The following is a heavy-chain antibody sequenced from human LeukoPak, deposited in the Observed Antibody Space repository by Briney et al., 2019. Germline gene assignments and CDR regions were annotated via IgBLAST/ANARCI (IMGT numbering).Heavy chain of an antibody. CDR3: ASAPLLDSSGYYYDRFDY. V-gene: IGHV4-31*03. D-gene: IGHD3-22*01. CDR2: IYYSGST. Sequence: SETLSLTCTVSGGSISSGGYYWSWIRQHLGKGLEWIGYIYYSGSTYYNPSLKSRVTISVDTSKNQFSLKLSSVTAADTAVYYCASAPLLDSSGYYYDRFDYWGQGTLVTVSS. J-gene: IGHJ4*02. CDR1: GGSISSGGYY.